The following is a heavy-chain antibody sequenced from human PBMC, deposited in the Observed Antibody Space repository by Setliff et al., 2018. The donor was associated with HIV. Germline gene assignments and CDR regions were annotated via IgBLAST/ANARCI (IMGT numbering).Heavy chain of an antibody. J-gene: IGHJ4*01. CDR3: ARDPHYFDTSGYYSYFYFDY. CDR2: IAYSGST. V-gene: IGHV4-39*07. Sequence: SETLSLTCNVSGDSIKSSTYHWGWIRQSSGKGLEWIGSIAYSGSTSYSPSLKSRVTISVDTSNNQFSLRLRSVTAADTAVYYCARDPHYFDTSGYYSYFYFDYWGHGTLVTVSS. CDR1: GDSIKSSTYH. D-gene: IGHD3-22*01.